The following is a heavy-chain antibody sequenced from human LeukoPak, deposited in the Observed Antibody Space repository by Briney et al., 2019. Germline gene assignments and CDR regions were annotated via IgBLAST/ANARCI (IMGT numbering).Heavy chain of an antibody. J-gene: IGHJ5*02. Sequence: SETLSLTCTVSGGSISYYYWSWIRQPPGKGLEWIGYIYYSGSTNYNPSLKSRVTISVDTSKNQFSLKLSSVTAADTAVYYCARGYCSSTSCYRIRFDPWGQGTLVTVSS. V-gene: IGHV4-59*01. D-gene: IGHD2-2*01. CDR2: IYYSGST. CDR1: GGSISYYY. CDR3: ARGYCSSTSCYRIRFDP.